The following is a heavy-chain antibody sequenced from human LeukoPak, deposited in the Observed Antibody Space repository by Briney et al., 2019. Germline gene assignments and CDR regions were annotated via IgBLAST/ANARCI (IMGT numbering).Heavy chain of an antibody. J-gene: IGHJ4*02. V-gene: IGHV1-2*02. Sequence: ASVKVSCKASGYTFTGYYIHWVRQAPGQGLEWMGWINPNSGGANYAQKFQGRVTPTRDTSISAAYMDLHSLRSDDTAVYFCARDKSLADPYFFDYWGQGTLVTVSS. CDR2: INPNSGGA. CDR1: GYTFTGYY. CDR3: ARDKSLADPYFFDY.